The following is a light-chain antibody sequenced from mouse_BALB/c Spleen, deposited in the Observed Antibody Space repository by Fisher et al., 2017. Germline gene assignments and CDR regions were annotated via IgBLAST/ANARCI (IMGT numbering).Light chain of an antibody. Sequence: IVLTQSPAIMSASPGEKVTMTCRASSSVSSSYLHWYQQKSGASPKRWIYDTSKLASGVPARFSGSGSGTSYSLTISSMEAEDAATYYCQQWSSNPPTFGSGTKLEIK. CDR1: SSVSS. V-gene: IGKV4-59*01. J-gene: IGKJ4*01. CDR2: DTS. CDR3: QQWSSNPPT.